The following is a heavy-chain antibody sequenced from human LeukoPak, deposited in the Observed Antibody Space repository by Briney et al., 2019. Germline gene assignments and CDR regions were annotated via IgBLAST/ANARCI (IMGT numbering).Heavy chain of an antibody. J-gene: IGHJ5*02. D-gene: IGHD6-13*01. Sequence: GGSLRLSCAASGFTFDDYAMHWVRQAPGKGLEWVSGISWNSGSIGYADSVKGRFTISRDNAKNSLYLQMNSLRAEDTALYYCARSIAAAAFDPWGQGTLVTVSS. CDR1: GFTFDDYA. CDR2: ISWNSGSI. CDR3: ARSIAAAAFDP. V-gene: IGHV3-9*01.